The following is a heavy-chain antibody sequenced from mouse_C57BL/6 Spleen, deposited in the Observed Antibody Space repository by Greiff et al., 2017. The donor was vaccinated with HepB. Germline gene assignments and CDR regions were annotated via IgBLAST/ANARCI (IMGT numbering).Heavy chain of an antibody. CDR1: GYTFTSYW. D-gene: IGHD2-5*01. Sequence: VQLHQSGTVLARPGASVKMSCKTSGYTFTSYWMHWVKQRPGQGLEWIGAIYPGNSDTSYNQKFKGKAKLTAVTSASTAYMELSSLTNEDSAVYYCTRWDYSNYVFAYWGQGTLVTVSA. V-gene: IGHV1-5*01. CDR2: IYPGNSDT. CDR3: TRWDYSNYVFAY. J-gene: IGHJ3*01.